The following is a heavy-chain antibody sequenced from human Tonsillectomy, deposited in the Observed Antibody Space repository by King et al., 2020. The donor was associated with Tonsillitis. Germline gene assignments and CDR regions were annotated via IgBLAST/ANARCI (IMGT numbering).Heavy chain of an antibody. V-gene: IGHV3-30*18. J-gene: IGHJ4*02. D-gene: IGHD1-26*01. CDR3: AKDGSGSYSSPNLDY. Sequence: HGQLVQSGGGVVQPGRSLRLSCAASGFTFSSYGMHWVRQAPGKGLEWVAVISYDGSNKYYADSVKGRFTISRDNSKNTLYLQMNSLRAEDTAVYYCAKDGSGSYSSPNLDYWGQGTLVTVSS. CDR1: GFTFSSYG. CDR2: ISYDGSNK.